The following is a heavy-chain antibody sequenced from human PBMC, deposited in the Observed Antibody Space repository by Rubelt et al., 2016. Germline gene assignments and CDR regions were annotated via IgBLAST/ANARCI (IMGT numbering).Heavy chain of an antibody. Sequence: QVQLQESGPGLVKPSETLSLTCTVSGYSINNGYSWGWIRQPPGKGLEWIASFFHDGRTKYNPSLKSRVTISKAGSKNQFSLNLSSVTAADTAVYYCARPTGASSASGSFLVWGQGTLVTVSS. CDR1: GYSINNGYS. CDR3: ARPTGASSASGSFLV. V-gene: IGHV4-38-2*02. CDR2: FFHDGRT. J-gene: IGHJ4*02. D-gene: IGHD3-10*01.